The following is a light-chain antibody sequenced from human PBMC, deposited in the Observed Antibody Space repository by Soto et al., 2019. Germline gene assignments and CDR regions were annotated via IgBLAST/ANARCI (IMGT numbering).Light chain of an antibody. J-gene: IGLJ1*01. CDR1: SSDVGGYNY. Sequence: SCTGTSSDVGGYNYVSWYQQHPGKAPKLMIYDVSNRPSGVSNRFSGSKSGNTASLTISGLQAENEADYYCSSYTSSSTLGVFGTGTKVTVL. CDR3: SSYTSSSTLGV. V-gene: IGLV2-14*04. CDR2: DVS.